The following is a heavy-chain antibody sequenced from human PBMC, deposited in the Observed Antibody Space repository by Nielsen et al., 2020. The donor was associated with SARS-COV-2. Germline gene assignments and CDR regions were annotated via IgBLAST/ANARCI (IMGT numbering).Heavy chain of an antibody. CDR2: IRSKANSYAT. J-gene: IGHJ4*02. CDR1: GFTFSGSA. D-gene: IGHD6-13*01. Sequence: GGSLRLSCAASGFTFSGSAMHWVRRASGKGLEWVGRIRSKANSYATAYAASVKGRFTISRDDSKNTAYLQMNSLKTEDTAVYYCTRLGSSSWYWGQGTLVTVSS. V-gene: IGHV3-73*01. CDR3: TRLGSSSWY.